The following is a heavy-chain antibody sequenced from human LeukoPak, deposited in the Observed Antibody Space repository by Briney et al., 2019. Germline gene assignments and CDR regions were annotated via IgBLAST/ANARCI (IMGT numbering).Heavy chain of an antibody. V-gene: IGHV3-23*01. CDR3: AKSSYYDSSGYYFDY. D-gene: IGHD3-22*01. CDR2: ISGSGGST. Sequence: GGSLRLSCAASGFTFSSYAMSWVRQAPGKGLEWVSAISGSGGSTYYADSAKGRFTISRDNSKNTLYVQMNSLRAEDTAVYYCAKSSYYDSSGYYFDYWGQGTLVTVSS. J-gene: IGHJ4*02. CDR1: GFTFSSYA.